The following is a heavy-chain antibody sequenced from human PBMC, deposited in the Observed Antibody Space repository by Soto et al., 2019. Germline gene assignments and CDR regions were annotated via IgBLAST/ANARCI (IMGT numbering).Heavy chain of an antibody. J-gene: IGHJ4*02. CDR1: GHTLTELS. CDR3: AAGGTRWLHSPVDY. CDR2: FDPEDGET. D-gene: IGHD1-1*01. V-gene: IGHV1-24*01. Sequence: QVQLVQSGAEVKKPGASVKVSCKVSGHTLTELSMHWVRLAPGKGLEWMGGFDPEDGETISAQKFQGRVTMTDDTSTDSTYLELSSLRSEDTAVYYCAAGGTRWLHSPVDYWGQGTLVTISS.